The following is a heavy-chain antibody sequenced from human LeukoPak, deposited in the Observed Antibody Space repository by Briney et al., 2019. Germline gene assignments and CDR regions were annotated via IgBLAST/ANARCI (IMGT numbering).Heavy chain of an antibody. D-gene: IGHD1-14*01. CDR2: ISSGSGFI. Sequence: GKSLRLSCAASGFTFSTYTMNWVRQAPGKGLEWVSSISSGSGFIYYPDSVKGRFTISRDNAKNSLYLQMNTLRAEDTALYYCARDPTGEHAFDIWGQGTMVTVSS. CDR3: ARDPTGEHAFDI. V-gene: IGHV3-21*01. CDR1: GFTFSTYT. J-gene: IGHJ3*02.